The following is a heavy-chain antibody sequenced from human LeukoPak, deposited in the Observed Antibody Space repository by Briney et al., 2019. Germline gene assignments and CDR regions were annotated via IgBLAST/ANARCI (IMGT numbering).Heavy chain of an antibody. J-gene: IGHJ6*02. Sequence: GGSLRLSCAASEFTFSSYGMHWVRQAPGRGLEWVAVISYDGSNKYYADSVKGRFTISRDNSKNTLYLQMNSLRAEDTAVYYCATSASRHCSSTSCYYYYGMDVWGQGTTVTVSS. D-gene: IGHD2-2*01. CDR3: ATSASRHCSSTSCYYYYGMDV. CDR1: EFTFSSYG. V-gene: IGHV3-30*03. CDR2: ISYDGSNK.